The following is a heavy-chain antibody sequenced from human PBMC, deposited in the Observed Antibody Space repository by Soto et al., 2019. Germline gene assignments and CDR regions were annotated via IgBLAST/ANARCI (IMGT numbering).Heavy chain of an antibody. V-gene: IGHV4-34*01. D-gene: IGHD6-19*01. CDR1: GGSFTDYF. J-gene: IGHJ4*02. CDR2: INHSGTT. CDR3: ARGLRYGSAWYIYYFDS. Sequence: SETLSLTCAVYGGSFTDYFWGWIRQPPGKGLEWIGEINHSGTTNYNPSLKSRVTISVDTSKNQFSLKMKSVTAADTSVYYCARGLRYGSAWYIYYFDSWGLGTLVTVSS.